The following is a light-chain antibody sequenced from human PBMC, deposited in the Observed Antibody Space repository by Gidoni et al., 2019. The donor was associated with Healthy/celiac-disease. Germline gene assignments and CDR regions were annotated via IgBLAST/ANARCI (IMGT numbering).Light chain of an antibody. Sequence: EIVLTQSPGTLSLSPGERDTLSCRASQSVSSSYLAWYQQKPGKAPRLLIYGASSRATGIPDRFSGSGSGTDFTLTISRLEPEDFAVYYCQQYGSSPPITFGQXTRLEIK. V-gene: IGKV3-20*01. CDR1: QSVSSSY. CDR3: QQYGSSPPIT. CDR2: GAS. J-gene: IGKJ5*01.